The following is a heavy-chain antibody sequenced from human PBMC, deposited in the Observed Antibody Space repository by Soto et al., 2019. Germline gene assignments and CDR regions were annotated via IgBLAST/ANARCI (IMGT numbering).Heavy chain of an antibody. D-gene: IGHD3-3*02. Sequence: SETLSLTCTVSGGSISSSSYYWGWIRQPPGKGLEWIGSIYYSGSTYYNPSLKSRVTISVDTSKNHFSLKLSSVTAADKAVYYCASPKIAFYNWFDPWGQGTRVTVS. CDR2: IYYSGST. CDR1: GGSISSSSYY. J-gene: IGHJ5*02. V-gene: IGHV4-39*01. CDR3: ASPKIAFYNWFDP.